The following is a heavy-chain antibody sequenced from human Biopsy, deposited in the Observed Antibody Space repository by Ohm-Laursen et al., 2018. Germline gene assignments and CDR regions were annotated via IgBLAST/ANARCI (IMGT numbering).Heavy chain of an antibody. D-gene: IGHD3-9*01. J-gene: IGHJ1*01. CDR3: ATKLTGYFHH. CDR2: NIPILGTG. CDR1: GSTFSNYG. V-gene: IGHV1-69*06. Sequence: GSSVKVSCNVPGSTFSNYGVNWVRQAPGQGLEWLGGNIPILGTGNYAQKFQDRVTVAADTSTSTATMELRSLRSDDTAVYYCATKLTGYFHHWGQGTLVIVSS.